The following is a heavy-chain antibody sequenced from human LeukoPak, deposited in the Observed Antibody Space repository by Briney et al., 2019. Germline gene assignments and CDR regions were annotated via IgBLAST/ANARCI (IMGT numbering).Heavy chain of an antibody. Sequence: PGGSLRPSCAASGFTFSSYGMHWVRQAPGKGLEWVAVISYDGSNKYYADSVKGRFTISRDNSKNTLYLQMNSLRAEGTAVYYCAKEGSIYCSGGSCYFDYWGQGTLVTVSS. J-gene: IGHJ4*02. CDR1: GFTFSSYG. CDR2: ISYDGSNK. V-gene: IGHV3-30*18. D-gene: IGHD2-15*01. CDR3: AKEGSIYCSGGSCYFDY.